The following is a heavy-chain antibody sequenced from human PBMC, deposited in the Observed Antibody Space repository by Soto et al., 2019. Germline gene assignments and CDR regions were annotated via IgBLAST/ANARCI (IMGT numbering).Heavy chain of an antibody. Sequence: SVKVSCKASGGTFSSYTISWVRQAPGQGLEWMGRIIPILGIANYAQKFQGRVTITADKSTSTAYMELSSLRSEDTAVYYCARDAPYYDFWSGYYFDYWGQGTLVTVSS. V-gene: IGHV1-69*04. CDR3: ARDAPYYDFWSGYYFDY. D-gene: IGHD3-3*01. CDR2: IIPILGIA. CDR1: GGTFSSYT. J-gene: IGHJ4*02.